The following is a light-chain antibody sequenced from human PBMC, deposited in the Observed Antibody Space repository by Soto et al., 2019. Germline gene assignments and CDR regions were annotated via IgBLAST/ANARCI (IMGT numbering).Light chain of an antibody. Sequence: QSVLTQPPSASGTPGQRVTISCSGSSSNIGSNTVNWYQQLPGTAPKLLIYSNNQRPSGVPDRFSGSKSGTSASLAISGLQSEDEADYYSAAWDDSLNAHYVFGTGTKVTVL. CDR2: SNN. J-gene: IGLJ1*01. CDR1: SSNIGSNT. CDR3: AAWDDSLNAHYV. V-gene: IGLV1-44*01.